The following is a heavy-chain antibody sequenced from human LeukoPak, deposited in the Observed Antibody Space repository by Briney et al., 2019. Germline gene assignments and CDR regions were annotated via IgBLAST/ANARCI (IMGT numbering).Heavy chain of an antibody. J-gene: IGHJ4*02. Sequence: GGSLRLSCAASGFTFEDYAMHWVRQAPGKGMEWVSLISGDGGTTDYADSVKGRFTIARDNSNNSLYLQMHSLRSEDTALYYCAKDISGGGTGAFDYWGQGTLVTVSS. CDR1: GFTFEDYA. CDR2: ISGDGGTT. CDR3: AKDISGGGTGAFDY. V-gene: IGHV3-43*02. D-gene: IGHD1-26*01.